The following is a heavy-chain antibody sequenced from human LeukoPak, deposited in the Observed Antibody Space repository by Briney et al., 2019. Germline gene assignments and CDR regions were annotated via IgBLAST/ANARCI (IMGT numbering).Heavy chain of an antibody. CDR1: GVSISAYY. D-gene: IGHD4-11*01. V-gene: IGHV4-4*07. Sequence: RASETLSLTCSVSGVSISAYYWSWIRQSAGNRLEWIGRIYPGEGIYATATTSYNPSFKSRVTMSGDTSKSQLSLKLSSVTAADTAVYYCARDPTTVTTIFDSWGQGILVTVSS. J-gene: IGHJ4*02. CDR2: IYPGEGIYATATT. CDR3: ARDPTTVTTIFDS.